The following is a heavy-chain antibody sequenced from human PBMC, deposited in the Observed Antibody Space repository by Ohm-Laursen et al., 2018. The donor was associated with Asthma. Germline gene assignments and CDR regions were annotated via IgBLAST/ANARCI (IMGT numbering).Heavy chain of an antibody. CDR1: GYSFTSHW. Sequence: GESLRISCKGSGYSFTSHWISWVRQMPGKGLEWMGRIDPSDSYTNYSPSFQGHVTISTDKSISTAYLQWSSLKASDSAIYYCARSTGGIDWYFDLWGRGTLVTVSS. V-gene: IGHV5-10-1*01. J-gene: IGHJ2*01. CDR3: ARSTGGIDWYFDL. D-gene: IGHD2-8*02. CDR2: IDPSDSYT.